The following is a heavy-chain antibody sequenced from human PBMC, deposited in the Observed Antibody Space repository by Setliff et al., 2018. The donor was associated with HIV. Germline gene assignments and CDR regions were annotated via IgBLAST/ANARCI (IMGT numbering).Heavy chain of an antibody. CDR3: ARAFRGVITTLSYFDY. V-gene: IGHV4-34*01. J-gene: IGHJ4*02. D-gene: IGHD3-22*01. CDR1: GGSFSVYY. Sequence: PSETLSLTCAVYGGSFSVYYWNWIRQPPGKGLEWIGEINHSGSTNYNPSLKSRVTISVDTSKNQFSLKLTSVTAADTAVYYCARAFRGVITTLSYFDYWGQGTLVTVSS. CDR2: INHSGST.